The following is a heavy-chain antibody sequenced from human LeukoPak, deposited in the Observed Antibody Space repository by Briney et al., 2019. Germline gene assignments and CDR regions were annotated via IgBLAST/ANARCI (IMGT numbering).Heavy chain of an antibody. CDR3: AKDSRDGSGAFDY. V-gene: IGHV3-23*01. CDR2: ISGSGGST. J-gene: IGHJ4*02. D-gene: IGHD3-10*01. Sequence: GGSLRLSCAASGFTFSSYGMSWVRQAPGKGLEWVSAISGSGGSTYYADSVKGRFTISRDNSKNTLYLQMNSLRAEDTAVYYCAKDSRDGSGAFDYWGQGTLVTVSS. CDR1: GFTFSSYG.